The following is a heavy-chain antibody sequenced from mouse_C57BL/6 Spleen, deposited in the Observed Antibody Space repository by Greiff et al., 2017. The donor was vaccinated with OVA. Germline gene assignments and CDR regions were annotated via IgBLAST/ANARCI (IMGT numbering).Heavy chain of an antibody. CDR2: IYPGDGDT. V-gene: IGHV1-82*01. D-gene: IGHD1-1*01. J-gene: IGHJ2*01. Sequence: VQLQQSGPELVKPGASVQISCKASGYAFSSSWMNWVKQRPGKGLEWIGRIYPGDGDTNYNGKFKGKATLTADKSSSTAYMQLSSLTSEDSAVYFCARSSLYYYGSSYPYYFDYWGQGTTLTVSS. CDR1: GYAFSSSW. CDR3: ARSSLYYYGSSYPYYFDY.